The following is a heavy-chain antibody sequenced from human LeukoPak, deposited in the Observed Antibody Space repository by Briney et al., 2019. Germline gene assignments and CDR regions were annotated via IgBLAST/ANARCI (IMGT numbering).Heavy chain of an antibody. J-gene: IGHJ4*02. D-gene: IGHD2-21*02. CDR3: ARANCGGDCYSGY. CDR2: ISGSGGST. V-gene: IGHV3-23*01. Sequence: GGSLRLSCAASGFTFSSYGMSWVRQVPGKGLEWVSAISGSGGSTYYADSVKGRFTISRDNSKNTLYLQMNSLRAEDTAVYYCARANCGGDCYSGYWGQGTLVTVSS. CDR1: GFTFSSYG.